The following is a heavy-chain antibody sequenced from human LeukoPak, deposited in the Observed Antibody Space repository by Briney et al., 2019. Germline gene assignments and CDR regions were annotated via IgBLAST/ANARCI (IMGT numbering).Heavy chain of an antibody. CDR1: GFTFDDYG. CDR3: AKDRYGDYDRSYFDY. V-gene: IGHV3-20*04. J-gene: IGHJ4*02. CDR2: INWNGGST. Sequence: GGSLRLSCAASGFTFDDYGMSWVRQAPGKGLEWVSGINWNGGSTGYADSVKGRFTISRDNAKNSLYLQMNSLRAEDMALYYCAKDRYGDYDRSYFDYWGQGTLVTVSS. D-gene: IGHD4-17*01.